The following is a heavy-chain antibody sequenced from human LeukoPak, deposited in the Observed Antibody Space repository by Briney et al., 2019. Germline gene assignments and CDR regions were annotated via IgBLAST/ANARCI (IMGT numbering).Heavy chain of an antibody. J-gene: IGHJ4*02. Sequence: ASVKVSCTASGYSFNDYYIHWVRQAPGQGLEWMGWISPNSGGTNYAQNFQGRVTTTRDTSITTAYMELSGLTSDDTALYYCARNYGGTSKYFDYWGQGTLVTVSS. CDR2: ISPNSGGT. D-gene: IGHD4-23*01. CDR3: ARNYGGTSKYFDY. CDR1: GYSFNDYY. V-gene: IGHV1-2*02.